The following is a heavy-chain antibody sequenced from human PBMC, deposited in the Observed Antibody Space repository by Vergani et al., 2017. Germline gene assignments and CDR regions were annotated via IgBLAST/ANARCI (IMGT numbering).Heavy chain of an antibody. J-gene: IGHJ4*02. CDR1: GGSVSSGSYY. D-gene: IGHD6-13*01. V-gene: IGHV4-61*01. CDR2: IYYSGST. Sequence: QVQLQESGPGLVKPSETLSLTCTVSGGSVSSGSYYWSWIRQPPGKGLEWVGYIYYSGSTNYNPSLKSRVTISVDTYKNQFSLKLSSVTAADTAVYYCARGLWGIAAAGFDYWGQGTLVTVSS. CDR3: ARGLWGIAAAGFDY.